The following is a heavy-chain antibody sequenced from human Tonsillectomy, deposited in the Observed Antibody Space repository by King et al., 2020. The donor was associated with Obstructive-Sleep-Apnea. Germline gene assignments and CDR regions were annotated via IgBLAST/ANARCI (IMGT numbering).Heavy chain of an antibody. Sequence: QLQESGPGLVQPSQTLFLTCTVSVGSISSGGYFWSWIRTHPGKGLECIGYIYYSGSTYYNPSFKGRVTISVDTSKNKFSLKLSSVTASDTAVYYCARADTYGDIYYFDYWGQGTLVTVSS. CDR1: VGSISSGGYF. V-gene: IGHV4-31*03. J-gene: IGHJ4*02. CDR3: ARADTYGDIYYFDY. CDR2: IYYSGST. D-gene: IGHD4-17*01.